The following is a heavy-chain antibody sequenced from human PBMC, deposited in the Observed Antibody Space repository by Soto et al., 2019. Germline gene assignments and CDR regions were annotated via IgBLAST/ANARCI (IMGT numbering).Heavy chain of an antibody. CDR3: ARDPAPAGWFDY. Sequence: GGSLRLSCAASGFTFSNYWMHWVRQVPGKGLVWVSRINSDGSSTSNADSVKGRFTISRDNAKNTLYLQMNSLRAEDTAVYYCARDPAPAGWFDYWGQGALVTVSS. CDR2: INSDGSST. V-gene: IGHV3-74*01. D-gene: IGHD1-1*01. J-gene: IGHJ5*01. CDR1: GFTFSNYW.